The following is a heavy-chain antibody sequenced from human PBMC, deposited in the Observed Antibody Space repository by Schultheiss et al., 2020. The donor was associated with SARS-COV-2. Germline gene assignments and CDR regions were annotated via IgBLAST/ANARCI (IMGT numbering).Heavy chain of an antibody. V-gene: IGHV4-31*03. D-gene: IGHD4-17*01. CDR2: IYYSGST. J-gene: IGHJ4*02. CDR3: ARGGGHYGDYCDY. CDR1: GGSISSGSYY. Sequence: SETLSLTCTVSGGSISSGSYYWSWIRQHPGKGLEWIGYIYYSGSTYYNPSLKSRVTISVDTSKNQFSLKLSSVTAADTAVYYCARGGGHYGDYCDYWGQGTLVTVSS.